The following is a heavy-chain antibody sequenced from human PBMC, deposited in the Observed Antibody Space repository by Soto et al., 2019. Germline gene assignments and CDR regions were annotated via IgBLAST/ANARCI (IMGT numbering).Heavy chain of an antibody. V-gene: IGHV3-30-3*01. J-gene: IGHJ4*02. Sequence: QVQLVESGGGVVQPGRSLRLSCAASGFTFSSYAMHWVRQAPGKGLEWVAVMSYDGSNKYYADSVKGRFTISRDNSKKQLYLQMNSLRAEDTAVYYCARDKSPYSSGWHNRHFDYWGQGTLVTVSS. CDR1: GFTFSSYA. CDR3: ARDKSPYSSGWHNRHFDY. CDR2: MSYDGSNK. D-gene: IGHD6-19*01.